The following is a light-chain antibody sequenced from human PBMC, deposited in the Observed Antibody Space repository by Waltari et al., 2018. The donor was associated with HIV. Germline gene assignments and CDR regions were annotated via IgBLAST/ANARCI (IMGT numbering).Light chain of an antibody. CDR1: QSVGNF. V-gene: IGKV3-11*01. CDR3: QQRSGWPPEFT. Sequence: ATLSLSPGERATLSCRASQSVGNFLAWYQQKPGRAPRLLIYDASKRATGIPARFSGGGSGTDFTLTISSLESEDSAVYYCQQRSGWPPEFTFGQGTKLEIK. CDR2: DAS. J-gene: IGKJ2*01.